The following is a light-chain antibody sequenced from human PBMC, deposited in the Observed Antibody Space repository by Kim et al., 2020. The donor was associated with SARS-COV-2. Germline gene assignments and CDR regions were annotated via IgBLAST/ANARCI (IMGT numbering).Light chain of an antibody. CDR1: QNIRTY. V-gene: IGKV1-39*01. J-gene: IGKJ2*03. CDR3: QQSYSNVPYS. Sequence: SLGDTGPITFRASQNIRTYLNWYQQTPGKAPQLLIYAASTLQGGVPSRFSGSGSGTEFTLIIKSLQPEDFATYYCQQSYSNVPYSFGQGTKLEI. CDR2: AAS.